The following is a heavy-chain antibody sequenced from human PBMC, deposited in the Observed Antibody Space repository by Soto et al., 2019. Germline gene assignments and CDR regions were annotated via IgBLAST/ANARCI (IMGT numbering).Heavy chain of an antibody. CDR3: ARHGYSYGGGYFDY. J-gene: IGHJ4*02. Sequence: EVQLVESGGGLVQPGGSLRLSCAASGFTVSSNYMSWVRQAPGKGLEWVSVIYSGGSAYYEDSVKGRFTISRDNSKHKLYLQMNSLRAEDTAVYYCARHGYSYGGGYFDYWGQGTLVTVSS. CDR2: IYSGGSA. V-gene: IGHV3-66*04. D-gene: IGHD5-18*01. CDR1: GFTVSSNY.